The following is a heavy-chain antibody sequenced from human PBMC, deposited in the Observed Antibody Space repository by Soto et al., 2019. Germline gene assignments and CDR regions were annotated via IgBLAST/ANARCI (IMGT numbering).Heavy chain of an antibody. Sequence: SVKVSWKASGGTFSSYAISWVRQAPGQGLEWMGGIIPIFGTANYAQKFRGRVTITADESTSTAYMGLSSLRSEDTAVYYCARESRYCSGGSCYFLPGIDYWGQGTLVTVSS. J-gene: IGHJ4*02. CDR3: ARESRYCSGGSCYFLPGIDY. CDR2: IIPIFGTA. CDR1: GGTFSSYA. V-gene: IGHV1-69*13. D-gene: IGHD2-15*01.